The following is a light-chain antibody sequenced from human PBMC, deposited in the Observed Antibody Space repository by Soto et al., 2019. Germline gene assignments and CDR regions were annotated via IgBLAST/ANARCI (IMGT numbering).Light chain of an antibody. CDR3: QQYENYWT. CDR1: QSISAW. J-gene: IGKJ1*01. Sequence: DIQMTQSPSTLSATAGDSVTITCRASQSISAWLAWYQQKPGKDPKLLSYDSSNLESGVPSRFSGSGSGTEFTLTISNLQPDDFATYYCQQYENYWTFAQGTKVEIK. V-gene: IGKV1-5*01. CDR2: DSS.